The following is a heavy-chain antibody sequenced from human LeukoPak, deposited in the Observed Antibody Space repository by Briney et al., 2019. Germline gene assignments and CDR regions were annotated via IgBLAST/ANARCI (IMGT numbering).Heavy chain of an antibody. D-gene: IGHD1/OR15-1a*01. CDR1: GFTFSSYR. Sequence: EGSVRLSCAASGFTFSSYRMNWLRQARGKGLVWVSSISSSSSYIYYADSVKGRFTISRDNAKNSLYLQMNSLRAEDTAVYYCARDNWSKYYFDYWGQGTLVTVSS. J-gene: IGHJ4*02. V-gene: IGHV3-21*01. CDR2: ISSSSSYI. CDR3: ARDNWSKYYFDY.